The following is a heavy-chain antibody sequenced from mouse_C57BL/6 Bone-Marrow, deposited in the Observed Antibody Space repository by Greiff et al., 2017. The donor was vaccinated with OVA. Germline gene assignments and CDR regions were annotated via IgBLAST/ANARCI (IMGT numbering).Heavy chain of an antibody. Sequence: EVKLVESGPGLVKPSQSLSLTCTVTGYSITSDYAWNWIRQFPGNKLEWMGYISYSGSTSYSPSLKSRIPITRDTSKNQFFLQLNSVTTEDTATYYCSRASYYYDDSLDYGGQGTTLTVSS. CDR3: SRASYYYDDSLDY. V-gene: IGHV3-2*02. CDR1: GYSITSDYA. J-gene: IGHJ2*01. CDR2: ISYSGST. D-gene: IGHD1-1*01.